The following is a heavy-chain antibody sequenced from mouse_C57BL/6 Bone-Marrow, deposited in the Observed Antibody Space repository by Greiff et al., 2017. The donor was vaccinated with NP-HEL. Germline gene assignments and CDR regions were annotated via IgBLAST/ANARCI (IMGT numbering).Heavy chain of an antibody. CDR3: ARLGTVVARDFDV. J-gene: IGHJ1*03. Sequence: EVQVVESGGGLVKPGGSLKLSCAASGFTFSDYGMHWVRQAPEKGLEWVAYISSGSSTIYYAATVKGRFTISRDNAKNTLFLQMTSLRSEDTAMYYCARLGTVVARDFDVWGTGTTVTVSS. V-gene: IGHV5-17*01. CDR1: GFTFSDYG. D-gene: IGHD1-1*01. CDR2: ISSGSSTI.